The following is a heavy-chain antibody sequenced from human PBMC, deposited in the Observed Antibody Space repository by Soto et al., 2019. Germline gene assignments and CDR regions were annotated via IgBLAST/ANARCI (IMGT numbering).Heavy chain of an antibody. CDR2: ITAYNGYT. D-gene: IGHD2-2*01. V-gene: IGHV1-18*01. CDR1: GYTFSTYC. J-gene: IGHJ4*02. CDR3: ATWDSTNYFDY. Sequence: ASVKVSCKASGYTFSTYCFGWGRQAPGQGLEWMGWITAYNGYTNYAQKFQGRVTMTTDTSTNTAYMELRGLRSDDTAAYYCATWDSTNYFDYWGQGTLVTVSS.